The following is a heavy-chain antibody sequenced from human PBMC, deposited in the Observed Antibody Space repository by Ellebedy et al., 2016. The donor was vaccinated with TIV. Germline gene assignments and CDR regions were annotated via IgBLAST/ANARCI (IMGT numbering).Heavy chain of an antibody. CDR2: IYYSGDT. V-gene: IGHV4-39*01. J-gene: IGHJ4*02. D-gene: IGHD3-22*01. Sequence: SETLSLXCSVSGGSMDNSRYYWGWIRQPPGKGLQWIGSIYYSGDTFYNTSLKSRVTISADTSKNQFSLKLSSVTAADTAVYYCANTDVSGYYWGNFDYWGLGTLVTVSS. CDR1: GGSMDNSRYY. CDR3: ANTDVSGYYWGNFDY.